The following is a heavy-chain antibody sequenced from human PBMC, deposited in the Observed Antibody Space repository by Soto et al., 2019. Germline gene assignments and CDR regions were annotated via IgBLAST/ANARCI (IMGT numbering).Heavy chain of an antibody. V-gene: IGHV1-2*02. D-gene: IGHD1-26*01. J-gene: IGHJ6*02. Sequence: ASVKVSCKASGYTFTGYYMHWVRQAPGQGLEWMGWINPNSGGTNYAQKFQGRVTMTRDTSISTAYMELSRLRSDDTAVYYCAREERELLENYYYYGMDVWGQGTTVTVSS. CDR1: GYTFTGYY. CDR2: INPNSGGT. CDR3: AREERELLENYYYYGMDV.